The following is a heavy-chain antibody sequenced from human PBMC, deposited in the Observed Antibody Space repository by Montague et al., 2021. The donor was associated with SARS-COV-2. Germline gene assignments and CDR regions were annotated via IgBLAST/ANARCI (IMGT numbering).Heavy chain of an antibody. Sequence: QSGAEVKKPGESLKISCKGSGYRFTSYWIGWARQMPGKGLEWMGIIYPGDSDTRYSPSFQGQVTISVDKSISTAYLQWSGLKASDTAIYYCARHRDTVTTLSAMDVWGQGTTVTVSS. CDR3: ARHRDTVTTLSAMDV. CDR1: GYRFTSYW. D-gene: IGHD4-11*01. V-gene: IGHV5-51*01. J-gene: IGHJ6*02. CDR2: IYPGDSDT.